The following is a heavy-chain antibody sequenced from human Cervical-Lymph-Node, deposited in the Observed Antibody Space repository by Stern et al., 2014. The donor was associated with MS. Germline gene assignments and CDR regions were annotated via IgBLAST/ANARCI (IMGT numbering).Heavy chain of an antibody. V-gene: IGHV5-51*03. D-gene: IGHD5-24*01. CDR2: VYPGDSET. J-gene: IGHJ4*02. CDR3: ATSRDAYNILFEY. Sequence: VQLVQSGAEVKKPGEPLKISCKASGYKFTSYWIAWGRQMPGKGLEWMGIVYPGDSETTYSPSFQGQVTFSDDKSITTAYLQWSSLEASDTAMYYCATSRDAYNILFEYWGQGTLVTVSS. CDR1: GYKFTSYW.